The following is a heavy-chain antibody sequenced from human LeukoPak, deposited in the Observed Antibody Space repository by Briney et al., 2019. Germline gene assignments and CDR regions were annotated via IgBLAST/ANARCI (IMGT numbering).Heavy chain of an antibody. V-gene: IGHV4-34*01. CDR2: INHSGST. J-gene: IGHJ5*02. Sequence: SETLSLTCTVSGGSISSYYWSWIRQPPGKGLEWIGAINHSGSTNYNPSLKSRVTISVDTSKNQFSLKLSSVTAADTAVYYCARGLCSGGSCHTYNWFDPWGQGTLVTVSS. CDR3: ARGLCSGGSCHTYNWFDP. D-gene: IGHD2-15*01. CDR1: GGSISSYY.